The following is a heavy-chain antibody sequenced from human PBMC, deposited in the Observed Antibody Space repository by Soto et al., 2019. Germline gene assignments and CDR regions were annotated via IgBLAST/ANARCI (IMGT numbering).Heavy chain of an antibody. CDR3: ARAMHYGEIYYDILDV. Sequence: GGSLRLSCAASGFTFSSYDMHWVRQATGKGLEWVSAIGTAGDTYYPGSVKGRFTISRENAKNSLYLQMNSLRAGDTAVYYCARAMHYGEIYYDILDVWGQGTTVTVSS. V-gene: IGHV3-13*04. J-gene: IGHJ6*02. CDR2: IGTAGDT. D-gene: IGHD3-9*01. CDR1: GFTFSSYD.